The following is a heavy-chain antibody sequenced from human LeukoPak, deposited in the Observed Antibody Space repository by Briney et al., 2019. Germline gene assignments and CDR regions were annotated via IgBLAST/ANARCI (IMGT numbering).Heavy chain of an antibody. CDR2: IDTDNGNT. V-gene: IGHV1-3*04. Sequence: GASVKVSCKASGYTFSDYAFHWVRQAPGQRLEWMGWIDTDNGNTKYSQNFQGRVTLIRDTSATTAYMELRSLRSEDTAVYYCARDRARSCYDHGLQYWGQGTLVTVSS. CDR1: GYTFSDYA. CDR3: ARDRARSCYDHGLQY. J-gene: IGHJ4*02. D-gene: IGHD5-12*01.